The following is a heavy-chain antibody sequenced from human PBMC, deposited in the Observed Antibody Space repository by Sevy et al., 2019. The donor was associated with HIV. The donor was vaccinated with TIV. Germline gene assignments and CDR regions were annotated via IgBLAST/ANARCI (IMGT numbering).Heavy chain of an antibody. J-gene: IGHJ4*02. CDR1: GFTFSSYA. D-gene: IGHD5-18*01. CDR3: AKELPDTAMARTPGPFDY. Sequence: GGSLRLSCAASGFTFSSYAMSWVRQAPGKGLEWVSAISGGGGSTYYADSVKGRFTISRDNSKNTLYLQMNSLRAEDTAVYYCAKELPDTAMARTPGPFDYWGQGTLVTVSS. CDR2: ISGGGGST. V-gene: IGHV3-23*01.